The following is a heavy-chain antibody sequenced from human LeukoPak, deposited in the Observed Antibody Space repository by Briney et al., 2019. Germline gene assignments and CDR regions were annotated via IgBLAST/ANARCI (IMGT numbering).Heavy chain of an antibody. CDR2: ISGSGDSV. CDR1: GFDFSNYW. Sequence: GGSLRLSCAASGFDFSNYWMYWVRQAPGKGLEWLSSISGSGDSVFYADSVKGRFTISRDNSLNTLHLQMNSLRAEDTAFYYCGKGNTASRPGFVDWGQGTLVTVSS. D-gene: IGHD5-18*01. V-gene: IGHV3-23*01. J-gene: IGHJ4*02. CDR3: GKGNTASRPGFVD.